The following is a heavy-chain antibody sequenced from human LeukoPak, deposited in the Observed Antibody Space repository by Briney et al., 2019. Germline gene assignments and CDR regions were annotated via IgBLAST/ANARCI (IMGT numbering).Heavy chain of an antibody. J-gene: IGHJ6*04. CDR1: GYTFTGYY. Sequence: ASVKVSCKASGYTFTGYYMHWARQAPGQGLEWMGWINTNTGNPTYAQGFTGRFVFSLDTSVSTAYLQISSLKAEDTAVYYCAREGDDLRTDVWGKGTTVTVSS. CDR2: INTNTGNP. V-gene: IGHV7-4-1*02. CDR3: AREGDDLRTDV. D-gene: IGHD1-1*01.